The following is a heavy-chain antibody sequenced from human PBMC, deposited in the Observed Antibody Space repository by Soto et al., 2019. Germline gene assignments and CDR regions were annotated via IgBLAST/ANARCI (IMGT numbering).Heavy chain of an antibody. J-gene: IGHJ4*02. Sequence: EVQLVEFGGGLVQPGGSLRLSCAASGFTFSNYVMHWVRQAPGKGLEYVSTISSDGRSTYYANSVKGRFTISRDNSKNTLYLQMGSLRAEDMAVYYCARVRGSVGSDYGGQGTLVTVSS. CDR2: ISSDGRST. CDR3: ARVRGSVGSDY. V-gene: IGHV3-64*01. D-gene: IGHD2-15*01. CDR1: GFTFSNYV.